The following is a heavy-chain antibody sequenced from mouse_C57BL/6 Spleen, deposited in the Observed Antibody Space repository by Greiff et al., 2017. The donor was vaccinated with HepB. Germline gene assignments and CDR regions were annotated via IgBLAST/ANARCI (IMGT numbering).Heavy chain of an antibody. V-gene: IGHV1-7*01. CDR3: ARSDAATMVTGWYFDV. CDR2: INPSSGYT. CDR1: GYTFTSYW. J-gene: IGHJ1*03. Sequence: QVQLKQSGAELAKPGASVKLSCKASGYTFTSYWMHWVKQRPGQGLEWIGYINPSSGYTKYNQKFKDKATLTADKSSSTAYMQLSSLTYEDSAVYYCARSDAATMVTGWYFDVWGTGTTVTVSS. D-gene: IGHD2-2*01.